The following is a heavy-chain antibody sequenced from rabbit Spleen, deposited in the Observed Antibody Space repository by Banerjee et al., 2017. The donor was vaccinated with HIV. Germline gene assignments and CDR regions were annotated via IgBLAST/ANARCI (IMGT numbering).Heavy chain of an antibody. Sequence: QSLEESGGDLVKPGASLTLTCIASGVSFSGDSYMCWVRQAPGKGLEWIGYIDPIFGSTYYASWVNGRFTISSHNAQNTLYLQLNSLTAADTATYFCARGGGLWGQGTLVPS. CDR3: ARGGGL. V-gene: IGHV1S40*01. J-gene: IGHJ4*01. CDR2: IDPIFGST. CDR1: GVSFSGDSY.